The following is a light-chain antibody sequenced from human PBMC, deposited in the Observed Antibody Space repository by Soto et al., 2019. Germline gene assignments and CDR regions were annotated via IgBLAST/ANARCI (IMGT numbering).Light chain of an antibody. CDR2: NVS. CDR1: QSLVFSDGNTY. CDR3: MQGTHWPYT. J-gene: IGKJ2*01. Sequence: DVVMTQSPLSLPVTLGQPASISCRSSQSLVFSDGNTYLSWFHQRPGQSPRRLIYNVSNRGSGVPDRFSGSGSGTDFTLKISRMEAEDVGVYYCMQGTHWPYTFGQGTKLEIK. V-gene: IGKV2-30*01.